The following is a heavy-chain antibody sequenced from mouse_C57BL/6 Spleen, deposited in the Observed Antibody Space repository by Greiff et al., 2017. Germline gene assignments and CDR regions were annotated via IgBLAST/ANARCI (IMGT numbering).Heavy chain of an antibody. Sequence: QVQLKESGAELVRPGTSVKVSCKASGYAFTNYLIEWVKQRPGQGLEWIGVINPGSGGTNYNEKFKGKATLTADKSSSTAYMQLSSLTSEDSAVYFCARRMSGYNDYWGQGTTLTVSS. D-gene: IGHD1-3*01. J-gene: IGHJ2*01. CDR3: ARRMSGYNDY. V-gene: IGHV1-54*01. CDR2: INPGSGGT. CDR1: GYAFTNYL.